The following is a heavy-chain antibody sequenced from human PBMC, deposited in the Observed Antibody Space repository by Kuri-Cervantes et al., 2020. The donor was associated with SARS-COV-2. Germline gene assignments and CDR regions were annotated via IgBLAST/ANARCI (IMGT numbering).Heavy chain of an antibody. J-gene: IGHJ4*02. D-gene: IGHD1-26*01. CDR2: INHSGST. CDR3: ARLEWELFGEDY. V-gene: IGHV4-34*01. Sequence: GSLRLSCAVYGGSFSGYYWSWIRQPPGKGLEWIGEINHSGSTNYNPSLKSRVTISVDTSKNQFSLKLSSVTAADTAVYYCARLEWELFGEDYWGQGTLVTVSS. CDR1: GGSFSGYY.